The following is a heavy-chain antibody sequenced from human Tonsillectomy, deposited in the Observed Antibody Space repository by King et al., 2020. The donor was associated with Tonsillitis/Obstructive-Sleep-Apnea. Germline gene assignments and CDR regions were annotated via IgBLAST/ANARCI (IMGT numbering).Heavy chain of an antibody. CDR1: GGSFSDYY. V-gene: IGHV4-34*01. CDR3: ARGPDYGFLTGTYYCYYYGLDV. J-gene: IGHJ6*02. D-gene: IGHD3-9*01. Sequence: VQLQQWGAGLLKPSETLSLTCAVYGGSFSDYYWSWIRQPPGKGLEWIGEINHSGSTNYNPSLKSRVTISVDTSKNQFSLKLRSVTAADTAVYYCARGPDYGFLTGTYYCYYYGLDVWGQGTTVTVSS. CDR2: INHSGST.